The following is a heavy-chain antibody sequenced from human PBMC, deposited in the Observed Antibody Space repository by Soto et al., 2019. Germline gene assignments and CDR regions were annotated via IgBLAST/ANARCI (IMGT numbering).Heavy chain of an antibody. J-gene: IGHJ6*03. V-gene: IGHV5-51*01. CDR3: ARRGYSGLYYYYYMDV. CDR1: GYSFTSYW. CDR2: IYPGDSDT. Sequence: GESLKISXKGSGYSFTSYWIGWVRQMPGKGLEWMGIIYPGDSDTRYSPSFQGQVTISADKSISTAYLQWSSLKASDTAMYYCARRGYSGLYYYYYMDVWGKGTTVTVSS. D-gene: IGHD5-12*01.